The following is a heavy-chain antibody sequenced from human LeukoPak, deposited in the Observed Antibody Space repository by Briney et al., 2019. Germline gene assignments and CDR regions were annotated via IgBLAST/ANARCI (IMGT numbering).Heavy chain of an antibody. J-gene: IGHJ6*02. D-gene: IGHD3-10*02. CDR1: GYTFTGYY. Sequence: SVKVSCKTSGYTFTGYYIHWVRQAPGQGLEWMGWMNSISSGTQYAQKFQGRVTMTSDTSISTAYMELNRLTSDDTAVYYCATNPYVTFYSMDVWGQGTTVTV. CDR2: MNSISSGT. CDR3: ATNPYVTFYSMDV. V-gene: IGHV1-2*02.